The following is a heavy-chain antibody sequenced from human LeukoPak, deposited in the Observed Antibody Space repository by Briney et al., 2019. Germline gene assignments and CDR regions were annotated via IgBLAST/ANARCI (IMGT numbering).Heavy chain of an antibody. Sequence: GGSLRLSCAASGFTFSSYGMHWVRQAPGKGLEWVAVIWYDGSNKYYADSVKGRFTVSRDNSKNTVYLQMNSLRAEDTAVYYCARDPGDYVGNDAFDIWGQGTMVAVSS. CDR2: IWYDGSNK. D-gene: IGHD4-17*01. CDR1: GFTFSSYG. CDR3: ARDPGDYVGNDAFDI. V-gene: IGHV3-33*01. J-gene: IGHJ3*02.